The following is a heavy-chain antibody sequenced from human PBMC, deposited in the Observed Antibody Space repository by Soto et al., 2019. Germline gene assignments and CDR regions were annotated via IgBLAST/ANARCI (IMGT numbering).Heavy chain of an antibody. J-gene: IGHJ6*03. CDR2: ISGSGGST. D-gene: IGHD3-10*01. Sequence: GGSLRLSCAASGLTFSSYAMSWVRQAPGKGLEWVSAISGSGGSTYYADSVKGRFTISRDNSKNTLYLQMNSLRAEDTAVYYCARRGSDYYYYYMDVWGKGTTVTVSS. V-gene: IGHV3-23*01. CDR1: GLTFSSYA. CDR3: ARRGSDYYYYYMDV.